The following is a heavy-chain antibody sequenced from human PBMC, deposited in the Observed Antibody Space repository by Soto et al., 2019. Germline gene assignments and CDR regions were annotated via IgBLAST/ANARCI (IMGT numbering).Heavy chain of an antibody. CDR1: GFSFSTYS. Sequence: EVQLVESGGGLVQPGGSLRLSCAASGFSFSTYSMNGVRQAPGEGLEWISYISSSSNTIYYADSVKGRFTVSRDNAKNSLYLQMNSLRAEDTAVYYCALRAGPLGGQGTLVTVSS. D-gene: IGHD6-13*01. CDR3: ALRAGPL. J-gene: IGHJ4*02. V-gene: IGHV3-48*01. CDR2: ISSSSNTI.